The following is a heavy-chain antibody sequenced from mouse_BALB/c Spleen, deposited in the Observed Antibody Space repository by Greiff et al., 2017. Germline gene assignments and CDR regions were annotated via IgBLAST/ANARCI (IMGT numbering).Heavy chain of an antibody. Sequence: EVKLVESGGGLVQPGGSRKLSCAASGFTFSSFGMHWVRQAPEKGLEWVAYISSGSSTIYYADTVKGRFTISRDNPKNTLFLQMTSLRSEDTAMYYCARVDSKDYAMDYWGQGTSVTVSS. D-gene: IGHD2-5*01. J-gene: IGHJ4*01. V-gene: IGHV5-17*02. CDR3: ARVDSKDYAMDY. CDR1: GFTFSSFG. CDR2: ISSGSSTI.